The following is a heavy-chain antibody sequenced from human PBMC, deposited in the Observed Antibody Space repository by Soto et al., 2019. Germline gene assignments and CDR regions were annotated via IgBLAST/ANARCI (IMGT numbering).Heavy chain of an antibody. CDR1: GFTFDDYG. J-gene: IGHJ3*02. D-gene: IGHD2-2*01. Sequence: GGSLRLSCAASGFTFDDYGMSWVRQAPGKGLEWVSGINWNGGSTGYADSVKGRFTISGDNAKNSLYLQMNSLRAEDTALYHCARVGRYCSSTSCYSEAFDIWGQGTMVTVSS. CDR2: INWNGGST. CDR3: ARVGRYCSSTSCYSEAFDI. V-gene: IGHV3-20*01.